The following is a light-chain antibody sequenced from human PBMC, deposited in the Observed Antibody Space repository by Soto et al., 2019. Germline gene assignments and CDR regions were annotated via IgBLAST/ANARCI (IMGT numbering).Light chain of an antibody. Sequence: QSALTQPASVSGSPGQSITISCTGTSSDVGGYNYVSWYQRHPGKAPKLMIYDVSNRPSGVSNRFSGSKSGNTASLTTSGLQAEDEADYYCSSYTSSSTRVFGGGTKLTVL. CDR3: SSYTSSSTRV. CDR1: SSDVGGYNY. CDR2: DVS. V-gene: IGLV2-14*01. J-gene: IGLJ2*01.